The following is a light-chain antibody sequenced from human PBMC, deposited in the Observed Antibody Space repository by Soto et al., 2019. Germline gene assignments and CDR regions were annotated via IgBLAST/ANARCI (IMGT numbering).Light chain of an antibody. Sequence: QSVLTQPPSASGTPGQRVTISCSGSSSNIGSSTVNWYQQLPGTAPKLLIYHSNQRPSGVPDRFSGSKSGNTASLTISGLQAEDEADYYCSSYTTTSTLGVFGGGTKLTVL. J-gene: IGLJ3*02. CDR1: SSNIGSST. CDR2: HSN. CDR3: SSYTTTSTLGV. V-gene: IGLV1-44*01.